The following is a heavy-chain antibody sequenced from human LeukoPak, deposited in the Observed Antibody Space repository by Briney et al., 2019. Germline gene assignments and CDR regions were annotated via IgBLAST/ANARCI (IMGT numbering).Heavy chain of an antibody. Sequence: ASMKVSCKASGYTFTSYYMHWVRQAPGQGLEWMGIINPSGGSTSYAQKFQGRVTMTRDTSTSTVYMELSSLRSEDTAVYYCARDSPLGLLRGYYFDYWGQGTLVTVSS. CDR1: GYTFTSYY. D-gene: IGHD3-22*01. CDR2: INPSGGST. J-gene: IGHJ4*02. CDR3: ARDSPLGLLRGYYFDY. V-gene: IGHV1-46*01.